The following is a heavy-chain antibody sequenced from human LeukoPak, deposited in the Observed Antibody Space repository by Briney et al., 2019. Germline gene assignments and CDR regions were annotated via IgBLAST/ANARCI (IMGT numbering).Heavy chain of an antibody. CDR1: GDSMSGY. V-gene: IGHV4-4*07. CDR3: ARSNSGSYGWFDP. D-gene: IGHD1-26*01. Sequence: SETLSLTCTVSGDSMSGYWGWVRQPAGKGLEWIGRISTSGGTDYNPSLKGRITMSVDASKNQFSLKLRSMTAADTAVYYCARSNSGSYGWFDPWGQGTLVTVSS. CDR2: ISTSGGT. J-gene: IGHJ5*02.